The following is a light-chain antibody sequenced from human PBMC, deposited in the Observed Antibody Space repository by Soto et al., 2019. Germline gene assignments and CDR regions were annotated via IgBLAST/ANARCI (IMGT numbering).Light chain of an antibody. CDR2: DVS. Sequence: QSVLTQPPSASGSPGQSVTISCTGTSGDVGAYNFVSWYQQHPGKAPKYMIYDVSKRPSGVPDRFSGSKSGNTASLTISGLQAEDEADYYCCSYAGTYSYVFGTGTKVTVL. J-gene: IGLJ1*01. V-gene: IGLV2-11*01. CDR1: SGDVGAYNF. CDR3: CSYAGTYSYV.